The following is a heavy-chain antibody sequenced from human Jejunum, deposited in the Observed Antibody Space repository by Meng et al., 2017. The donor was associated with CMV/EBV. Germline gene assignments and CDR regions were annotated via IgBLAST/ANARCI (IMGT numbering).Heavy chain of an antibody. J-gene: IGHJ4*02. D-gene: IGHD3-22*01. V-gene: IGHV4-4*07. CDR2: IYTSGST. CDR1: AGSISGYY. CDR3: ARMLGSSGYYILHYFDY. Sequence: VQFQGSGPGLVKSSETLSLTCFVSAGSISGYYWSWIRQPAGKGLEWIGRIYTSGSTHYNPSLKSRLTISRDTSKNDFSLKLTSVTGADTAIYHCARMLGSSGYYILHYFDYWGQGALVTVSS.